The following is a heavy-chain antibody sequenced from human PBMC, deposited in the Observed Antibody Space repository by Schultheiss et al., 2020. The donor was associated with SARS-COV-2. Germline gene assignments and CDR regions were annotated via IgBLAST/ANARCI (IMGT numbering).Heavy chain of an antibody. V-gene: IGHV3-20*04. D-gene: IGHD6-13*01. CDR2: INWNGGST. CDR1: GFTFSSYA. CDR3: ARGKVSSSWYNY. Sequence: GGSLRLSCAASGFTFSSYAMHWVRQAPGKGLEWVSGINWNGGSTGYADSVKGRFTISRDNAKNSLYLQMNSLRAEDTALYYCARGKVSSSWYNYWGQGTLVTVSS. J-gene: IGHJ4*02.